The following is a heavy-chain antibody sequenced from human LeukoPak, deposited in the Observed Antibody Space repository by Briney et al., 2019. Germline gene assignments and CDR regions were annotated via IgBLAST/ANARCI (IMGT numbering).Heavy chain of an antibody. CDR2: IYYSGST. D-gene: IGHD3-9*01. J-gene: IGHJ4*02. Sequence: SETLSLTCTVSGGSISSSSYYWGWIRQPPGKGLEWIGSIYYSGSTYYNPSLKSRVTISVDTSKNQFSLKLSSVTAADTAVYYCARFDWYGSDYWGQGTLVTVSS. V-gene: IGHV4-39*01. CDR1: GGSISSSSYY. CDR3: ARFDWYGSDY.